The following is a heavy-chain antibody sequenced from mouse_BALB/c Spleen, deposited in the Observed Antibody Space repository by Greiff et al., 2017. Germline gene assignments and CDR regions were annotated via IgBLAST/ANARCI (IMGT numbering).Heavy chain of an antibody. CDR1: GFTFSSYT. J-gene: IGHJ4*01. CDR2: ISNGGGST. Sequence: EVKVEESGGGLVQPGGSLKLSCAAFGFTFSSYTMSWVRQTPEKRLEWVAYISNGGGSTYYPDTVKGRFTISRDNAKNTLYLQMSSLKSEDTAMYYCARLGGYAMDYWGQGTSVTVSS. CDR3: ARLGGYAMDY. V-gene: IGHV5-12-2*01.